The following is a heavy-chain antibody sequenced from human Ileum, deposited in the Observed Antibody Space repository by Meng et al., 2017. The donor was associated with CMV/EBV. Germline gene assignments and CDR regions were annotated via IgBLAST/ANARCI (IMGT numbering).Heavy chain of an antibody. CDR1: GFTFSSYS. Sequence: GESLKISCAASGFTFSSYSMNWVRQAPGKGLEWVSYISSSSSTIYYADSVKGRFTISRDNAKNSLYLQMNSLRAEDTAVYYCARADCSSTSCYTLGVDYWGQGTLVTVSS. V-gene: IGHV3-48*04. CDR3: ARADCSSTSCYTLGVDY. D-gene: IGHD2-2*02. CDR2: ISSSSSTI. J-gene: IGHJ4*02.